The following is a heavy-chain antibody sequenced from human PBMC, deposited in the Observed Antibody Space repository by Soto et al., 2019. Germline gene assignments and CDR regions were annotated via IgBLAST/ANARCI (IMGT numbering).Heavy chain of an antibody. CDR3: ARQGDYYGSGSSKYWYFDL. CDR1: GGSISSSSYY. CDR2: IYYSGST. J-gene: IGHJ2*01. D-gene: IGHD3-10*01. V-gene: IGHV4-39*01. Sequence: SETLSLTCTVSGGSISSSSYYWGWIRQPPGKGLEWIGSIYYSGSTYYNPSLKSRVTISVDTSKNQFSLKLSSVTAADTAVYYCARQGDYYGSGSSKYWYFDLWGRGTLVT.